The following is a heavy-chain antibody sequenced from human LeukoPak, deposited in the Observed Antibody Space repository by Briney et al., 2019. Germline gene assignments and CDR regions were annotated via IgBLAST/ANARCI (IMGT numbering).Heavy chain of an antibody. J-gene: IGHJ4*02. D-gene: IGHD2-2*01. CDR3: AKDEYIAVVPAAVDY. CDR2: ISGSGDKT. Sequence: PGGSLRLSCAASGFTFSNYAMSWVRQAPGKGLEWVSAISGSGDKTYYADSVKGRFTISRDSSKKTLYLRMNSLRAEDTAIYYCAKDEYIAVVPAAVDYWGQGTLVTVSS. V-gene: IGHV3-23*01. CDR1: GFTFSNYA.